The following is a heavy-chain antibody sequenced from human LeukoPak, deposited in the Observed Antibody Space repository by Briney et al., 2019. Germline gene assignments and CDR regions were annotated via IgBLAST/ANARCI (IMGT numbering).Heavy chain of an antibody. D-gene: IGHD3-16*01. CDR3: ARLQGITPQPMTEGFDI. J-gene: IGHJ3*02. V-gene: IGHV3-74*01. CDR1: GFSFSSSW. Sequence: GGSLRLSCAASGFSFSSSWMLWVRQTPGKGLVWLSRISPDGSSTSYADSVKGRFTASRDIARNTLSLQMNSLRAEDSAVYYCARLQGITPQPMTEGFDIWGQGTMVTVSS. CDR2: ISPDGSST.